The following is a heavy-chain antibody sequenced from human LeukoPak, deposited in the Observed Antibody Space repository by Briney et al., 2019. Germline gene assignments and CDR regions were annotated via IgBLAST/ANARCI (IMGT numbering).Heavy chain of an antibody. V-gene: IGHV1-2*02. CDR3: ATSSGGQAY. CDR2: INPNSGGT. Sequence: GAAVKVSCKASGYTFTFYYMHWVRQGPGQGLELMGCINPNSGGTNYAQKFQGRVTMTRYKSISTAYMELRRMRSDDTAVYYCATSSGGQAYSGQRSLVTVSS. D-gene: IGHD3-10*01. J-gene: IGHJ4*02. CDR1: GYTFTFYY.